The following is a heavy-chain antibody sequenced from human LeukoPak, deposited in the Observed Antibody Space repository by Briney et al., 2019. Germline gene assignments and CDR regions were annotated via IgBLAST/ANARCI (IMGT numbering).Heavy chain of an antibody. Sequence: ASVKVSCKVSGYTLTELSMHWVRQAPGKGLEWIGWISAYNGNTYYAQKLQGRVTLTTDTSTSTAYMELRSLRSDDTAVYYCARSPAVAGHRGDYWGQGTLVTVSS. J-gene: IGHJ4*02. D-gene: IGHD6-19*01. CDR1: GYTLTELS. CDR2: ISAYNGNT. V-gene: IGHV1-18*01. CDR3: ARSPAVAGHRGDY.